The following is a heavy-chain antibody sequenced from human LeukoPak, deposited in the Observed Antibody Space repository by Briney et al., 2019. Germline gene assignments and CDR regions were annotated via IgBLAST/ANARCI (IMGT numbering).Heavy chain of an antibody. D-gene: IGHD2-21*02. CDR1: GGSISSYY. CDR3: ARVAGDPVVVTANEGGRFDY. V-gene: IGHV4-59*01. CDR2: IYYSGST. Sequence: HSETLSLTCTVSGGSISSYYWSWIRQPPGKGLEWIGYIYYSGSTNYNPSLKSRVTISVDTSKNQFSLKLSSVTAADTAVYYCARVAGDPVVVTANEGGRFDYWGQGTLVTVSS. J-gene: IGHJ4*02.